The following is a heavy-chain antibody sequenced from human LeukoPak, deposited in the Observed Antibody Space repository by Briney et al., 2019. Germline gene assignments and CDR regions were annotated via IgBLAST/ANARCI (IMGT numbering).Heavy chain of an antibody. CDR2: IYYSGST. CDR1: GGSISSYY. J-gene: IGHJ6*02. D-gene: IGHD3-22*01. V-gene: IGHV4-59*01. Sequence: PSETLSLTCTVSGGSISSYYWSWIRQPPGKGLEWIGYIYYSGSTNYNPSLKSRVTISVDTSKNQFSLKLSSVTAADTAVYYCARATYYYDSSGYYFHETRYGMDVWGQGTTVTVSS. CDR3: ARATYYYDSSGYYFHETRYGMDV.